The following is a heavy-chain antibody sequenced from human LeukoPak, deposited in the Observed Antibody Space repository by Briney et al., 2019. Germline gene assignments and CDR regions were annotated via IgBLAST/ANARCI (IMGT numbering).Heavy chain of an antibody. CDR2: ISYDGSNK. V-gene: IGHV3-30*04. J-gene: IGHJ4*02. CDR1: GFTFSSYE. CDR3: ARGPGYSSSSVGLGAHFDY. D-gene: IGHD6-6*01. Sequence: GGSLRLSCAASGFTFSSYEMNWVRQAPGKGLEGVAVISYDGSNKYYADSVKGRFTISRDNSKNTLYLQMNSLRAEDTAVYYCARGPGYSSSSVGLGAHFDYWGQGTLVTVSS.